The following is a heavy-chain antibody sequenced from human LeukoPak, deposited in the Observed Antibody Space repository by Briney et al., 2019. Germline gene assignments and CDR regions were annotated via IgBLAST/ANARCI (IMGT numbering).Heavy chain of an antibody. CDR1: GGSISSYY. V-gene: IGHV4-59*01. CDR3: ARHGCSGGSCYLFDY. D-gene: IGHD2-15*01. J-gene: IGHJ4*02. Sequence: PSETLSLTCTVSGGSISSYYWSWVRQPPGKGLEWIGFVYYTGSTNYNPSLKSRVTISVDTSKNQFSLKLSSVTAADTAVYYCARHGCSGGSCYLFDYWGQGTLVTVSS. CDR2: VYYTGST.